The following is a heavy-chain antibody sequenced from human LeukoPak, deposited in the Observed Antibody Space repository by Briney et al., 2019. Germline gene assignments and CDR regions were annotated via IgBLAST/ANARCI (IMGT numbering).Heavy chain of an antibody. Sequence: GESLKISCKGSGYSFTSYWIGWVRQMPGKGLEWMGIIYPGDSDTRYSPSFQGQVTISADKSISTAYLQWSSLKASDTAMYYCARALTNRYYYYFMDVWGKGTTVTVS. CDR1: GYSFTSYW. J-gene: IGHJ6*03. D-gene: IGHD1-14*01. CDR3: ARALTNRYYYYFMDV. CDR2: IYPGDSDT. V-gene: IGHV5-51*01.